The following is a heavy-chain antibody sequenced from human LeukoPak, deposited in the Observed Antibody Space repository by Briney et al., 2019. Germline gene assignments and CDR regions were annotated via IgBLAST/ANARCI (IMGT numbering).Heavy chain of an antibody. CDR2: IKQDGSEK. Sequence: PGGSLRLSCAASGFTFSSYWMSWVRQAPGKGLEWVANIKQDGSEKYYVDSVKGRFTISRDNAKNSLYLQMNSLRAEDTAVYYCATYCSSTSCYADAFDIWGQGTMVTVSS. CDR1: GFTFSSYW. J-gene: IGHJ3*02. V-gene: IGHV3-7*01. D-gene: IGHD2-2*01. CDR3: ATYCSSTSCYADAFDI.